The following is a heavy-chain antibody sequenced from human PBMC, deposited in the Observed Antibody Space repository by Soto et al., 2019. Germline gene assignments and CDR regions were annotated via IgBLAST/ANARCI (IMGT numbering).Heavy chain of an antibody. D-gene: IGHD2-15*01. V-gene: IGHV3-23*01. Sequence: PGGSLKLSCAASGFTFSSYAMSWVRQAPGKGLEWVSAISGSGGSTYYADSVKGRFTISRDNSKNTLYLQMNRLSAEDTAVYYCANALRYYTGGSCYYFDYWDHATLVTVS. J-gene: IGHJ4*01. CDR2: ISGSGGST. CDR3: ANALRYYTGGSCYYFDY. CDR1: GFTFSSYA.